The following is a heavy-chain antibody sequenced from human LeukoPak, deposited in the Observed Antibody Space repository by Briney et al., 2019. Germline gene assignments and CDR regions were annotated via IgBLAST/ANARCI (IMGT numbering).Heavy chain of an antibody. CDR2: INPSGSST. J-gene: IGHJ4*02. CDR1: GYIFTNHY. CDR3: ARDLPITMVRGAISFDY. V-gene: IGHV1-46*01. D-gene: IGHD3-10*01. Sequence: ASVKVSCKASGYIFTNHYMHWVRQAPGQGLEWMGLINPSGSSTLYAEKFRGRIIMTRDMSTATDYMELSSLRSEDTAVYYCARDLPITMVRGAISFDYWGQGTLVTVSS.